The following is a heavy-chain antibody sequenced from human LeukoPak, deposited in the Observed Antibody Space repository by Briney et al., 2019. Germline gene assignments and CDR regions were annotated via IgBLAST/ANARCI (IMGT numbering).Heavy chain of an antibody. V-gene: IGHV4-39*01. CDR1: GGSITSGSYC. CDR2: MYYSGST. D-gene: IGHD1-1*01. Sequence: PSETLSLTCTVSGGSITSGSYCWGWLRQPPGKGLEWIGQMYYSGSTYYNPSLKGRVSISVDTSRNQFSLKLSSVAAADTAVYYCATGRRHLIYDYWGQGTLVTVS. J-gene: IGHJ4*02. CDR3: ATGRRHLIYDY.